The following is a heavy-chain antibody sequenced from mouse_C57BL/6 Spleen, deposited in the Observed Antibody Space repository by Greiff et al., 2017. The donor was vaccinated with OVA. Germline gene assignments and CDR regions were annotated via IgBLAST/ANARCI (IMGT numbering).Heavy chain of an antibody. CDR2: ISSGGDYI. CDR3: TREGGSYRAMDY. CDR1: GFTFSSYA. Sequence: EVKLMESGEGLVKPGGSLKLSCAASGFTFSSYAMSWVRQTPEKRLEWVAYISSGGDYIYYADTVKGRFTISRDNARNTLYLQMSSLKSEDTAMYYCTREGGSYRAMDYWGQGTSVTVSS. J-gene: IGHJ4*01. D-gene: IGHD1-1*02. V-gene: IGHV5-9-1*02.